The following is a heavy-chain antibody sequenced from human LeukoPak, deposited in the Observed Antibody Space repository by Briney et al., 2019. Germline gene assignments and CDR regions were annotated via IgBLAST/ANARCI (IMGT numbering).Heavy chain of an antibody. J-gene: IGHJ3*02. Sequence: GGSLRLSCVASGFTFSSHDMHWVRQPPGKGLEWVAGIATADDTYYPGSVKARFTISRDDAKNSFYLQMNSLGAGETSVYFCARAKGGGAILDIWGQGAMVTVSS. CDR2: IATADDT. CDR3: ARAKGGGAILDI. CDR1: GFTFSSHD. V-gene: IGHV3-13*01. D-gene: IGHD3-16*01.